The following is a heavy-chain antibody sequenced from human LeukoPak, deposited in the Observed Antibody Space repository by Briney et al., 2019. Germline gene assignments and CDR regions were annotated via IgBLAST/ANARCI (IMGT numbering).Heavy chain of an antibody. J-gene: IGHJ4*02. CDR1: GFTFSSYD. CDR3: ARAIRSTSLRYYFDY. Sequence: GGSLRLSCAASGFTFSSYDMHWVRQATGKGLEWVSAIGTAGDTYYPSSVKGRFTISRENAKNSLYLQMNSLRAGDTAVYYRARAIRSTSLRYYFDYWGQGTLVTVSS. D-gene: IGHD2-2*01. V-gene: IGHV3-13*01. CDR2: IGTAGDT.